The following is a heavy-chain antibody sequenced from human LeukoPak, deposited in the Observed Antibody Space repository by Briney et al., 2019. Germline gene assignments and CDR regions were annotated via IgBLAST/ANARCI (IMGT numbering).Heavy chain of an antibody. CDR2: ISSSGGGT. CDR3: AKDLGQGSIIDAFDI. CDR1: GFTFSSYA. V-gene: IGHV3-23*01. Sequence: PGGSLRLSCAASGFTFSSYAMTWVRQAPGKGLEWVSAISSSGGGTYYADSVKGRFTISRDNSKNTLYLQMNSLRAEDTAVYYCAKDLGQGSIIDAFDIWGQGTMVTVSS. D-gene: IGHD5-24*01. J-gene: IGHJ3*02.